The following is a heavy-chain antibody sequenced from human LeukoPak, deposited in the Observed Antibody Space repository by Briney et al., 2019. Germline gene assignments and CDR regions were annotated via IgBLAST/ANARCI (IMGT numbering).Heavy chain of an antibody. V-gene: IGHV1-69*05. CDR1: GGTFSIYA. CDR2: IIPIFGTA. Sequence: GASVKVSSTASGGTFSIYAISWVRQAPGQGLEWMGGIIPIFGTANYAQKFQGRVTITTDESTSTAYMELSSLRSEDTAVYYCARDRKSSGYYLDYWGQGTLVTVSS. D-gene: IGHD3-22*01. J-gene: IGHJ4*02. CDR3: ARDRKSSGYYLDY.